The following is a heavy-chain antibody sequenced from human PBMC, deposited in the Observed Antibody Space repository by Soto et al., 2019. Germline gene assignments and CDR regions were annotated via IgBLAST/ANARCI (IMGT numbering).Heavy chain of an antibody. D-gene: IGHD2-2*01. Sequence: WETPSLTCTVSGGYISSYYWTWIRQPPGKGLEWIGYIYYSGSTNYNPSLKSRVTMSIDMSKNQFSLKLSSVTAADTAVYYCARAFGSTMPSLFWGQGTLVTVSS. CDR2: IYYSGST. V-gene: IGHV4-59*01. CDR3: ARAFGSTMPSLF. CDR1: GGYISSYY. J-gene: IGHJ4*02.